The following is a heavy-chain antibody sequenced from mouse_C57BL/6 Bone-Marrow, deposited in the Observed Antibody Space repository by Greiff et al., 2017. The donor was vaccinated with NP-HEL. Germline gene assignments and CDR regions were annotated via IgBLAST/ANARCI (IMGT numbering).Heavy chain of an antibody. Sequence: VQLKESGGDLVKPGGSLKLSCAASGFTFSSYGMSWVRQTPDKRLEWVATISIGGSYTYYPDSVKGRFTISRDNAKNTLYLQMSSLKSEDTAMYYCARRQGSIYYYGSSPFAYWGQGTLVTVSA. CDR1: GFTFSSYG. D-gene: IGHD1-1*01. J-gene: IGHJ3*01. V-gene: IGHV5-6*01. CDR2: ISIGGSYT. CDR3: ARRQGSIYYYGSSPFAY.